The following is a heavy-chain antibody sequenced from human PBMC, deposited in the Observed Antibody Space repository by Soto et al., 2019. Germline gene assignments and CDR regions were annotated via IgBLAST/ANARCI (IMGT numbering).Heavy chain of an antibody. Sequence: PSETLSLTCTVSGGSISSSSYYWGWIRQPPGKGLEWIGSIYYSGSTYYNPSLKSQVTISVDTSKNQFSLKLSSVTAADTAVYYCARGEIQLWMTNYYYYYGMDVWGQGTTVTVPS. CDR1: GGSISSSSYY. J-gene: IGHJ6*02. CDR2: IYYSGST. D-gene: IGHD5-18*01. V-gene: IGHV4-39*01. CDR3: ARGEIQLWMTNYYYYYGMDV.